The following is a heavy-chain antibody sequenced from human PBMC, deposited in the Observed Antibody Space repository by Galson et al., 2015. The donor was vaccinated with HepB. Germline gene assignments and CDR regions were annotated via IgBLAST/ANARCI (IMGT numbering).Heavy chain of an antibody. CDR1: GITVSSNF. CDR3: ARWYCDSTTCYYDY. CDR2: IYSDGTT. Sequence: SLRLSCAASGITVSSNFMSWVRQAPGKGLEWVSMIYSDGTTHYLDSVKGRFTIFRDSSKNTLYLQMNSLGAEDTAVYFCARWYCDSTTCYYDYWGQGTLVTASS. V-gene: IGHV3-53*01. J-gene: IGHJ4*02. D-gene: IGHD2-2*01.